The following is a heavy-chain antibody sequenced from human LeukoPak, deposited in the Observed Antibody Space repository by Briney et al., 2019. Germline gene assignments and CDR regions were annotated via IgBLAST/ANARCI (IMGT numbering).Heavy chain of an antibody. J-gene: IGHJ4*02. CDR2: IYYSGST. Sequence: KPSETLSLTCTVSGGSISSYYWSWIRQPPGKGLEWIGYIYYSGSTNYNPSLRSRVTMSIDTSKNQVSLKLSSVTAADTAVYYCARDSSGFDYWGQGTLVTVSS. CDR1: GGSISSYY. V-gene: IGHV4-59*12. CDR3: ARDSSGFDY.